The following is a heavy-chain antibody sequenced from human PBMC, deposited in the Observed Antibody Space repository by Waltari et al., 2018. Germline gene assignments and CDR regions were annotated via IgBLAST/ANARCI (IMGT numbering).Heavy chain of an antibody. J-gene: IGHJ6*02. CDR2: ISGSGGST. Sequence: LQLQESGPGLVKPSETLSLTCTVSGGSISSSSYYWGWIRQPPGKGLEWVSAISGSGGSTNYADAGKGRFTISRDKYKNTLYLQMNSLRAEDTAVYYCAKDRIAAAGTLCLGVSYYYYGMDVWGQGTTVTVSS. V-gene: IGHV3-23*01. CDR1: GGSISSSSYY. CDR3: AKDRIAAAGTLCLGVSYYYYGMDV. D-gene: IGHD6-13*01.